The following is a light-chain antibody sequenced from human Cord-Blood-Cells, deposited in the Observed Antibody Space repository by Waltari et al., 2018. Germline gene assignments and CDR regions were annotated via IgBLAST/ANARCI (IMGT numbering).Light chain of an antibody. J-gene: IGLJ2*01. CDR2: GNS. V-gene: IGLV1-40*01. Sequence: QSVLTQPPSMSGAPGQRVTISCTGSSSNIGAGYDVNWYQQLPGTAPKLLIYGNSNRPSGVPDRFSGSKSGTSASLAITGLQAEDEADYYCQSYDSSLSGSVFGGGTKLTVL. CDR3: QSYDSSLSGSV. CDR1: SSNIGAGYD.